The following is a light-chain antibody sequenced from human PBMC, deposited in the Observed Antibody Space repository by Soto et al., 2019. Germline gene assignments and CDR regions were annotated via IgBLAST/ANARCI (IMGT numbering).Light chain of an antibody. J-gene: IGKJ1*01. CDR2: DTS. Sequence: EIVLTQSPGTLCLSPGERATPPCRASQIIMRKYLAWYQQKPGQAPRLLIYDTSDRATGVPARFSGSGSGTDFTLTISRLEPEDFAVYYCQQRNDWPWTFGQGTKVDIK. CDR3: QQRNDWPWT. V-gene: IGKV3-11*01. CDR1: QIIMRKY.